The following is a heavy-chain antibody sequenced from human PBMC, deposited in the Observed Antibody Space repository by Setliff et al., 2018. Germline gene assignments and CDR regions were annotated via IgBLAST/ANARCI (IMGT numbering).Heavy chain of an antibody. J-gene: IGHJ4*02. D-gene: IGHD1-26*01. Sequence: KASETLSLTCTVSGGPFSGASIWSWIRQPPGKGLEFIGYVYYSGTAKYDPSLESRAIMSVDASKNQISLKLNSVTAADPAVYYCAKGGTYRYFDFWGQGALVTVSS. CDR2: VYYSGTA. CDR1: GGPFSGAS. CDR3: AKGGTYRYFDF. V-gene: IGHV4-59*01.